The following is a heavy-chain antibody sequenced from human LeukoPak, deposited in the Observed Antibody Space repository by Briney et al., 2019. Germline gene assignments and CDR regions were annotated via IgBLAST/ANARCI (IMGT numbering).Heavy chain of an antibody. Sequence: GGSLRLSCAASGFTFSSYGMHWVRQAPGKGLEWVAVISYDGSYKNYADSVKGRFTISRDNSKNTLSLQMNSLTAEDTAVYYCARVSSGFLAFDIWGQGTMVTVSS. CDR1: GFTFSSYG. J-gene: IGHJ3*02. V-gene: IGHV3-30*03. CDR2: ISYDGSYK. D-gene: IGHD3-3*01. CDR3: ARVSSGFLAFDI.